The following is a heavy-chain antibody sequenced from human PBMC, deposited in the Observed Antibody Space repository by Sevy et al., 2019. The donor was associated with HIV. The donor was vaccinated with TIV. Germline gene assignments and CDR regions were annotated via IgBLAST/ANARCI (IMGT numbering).Heavy chain of an antibody. CDR2: INPNSGVT. CDR3: VREDINAPRTLLSFDI. V-gene: IGHV1-2*06. Sequence: ASVKVSCKTTGYIFSDYNMHWVRQAPGQGLEWMALINPNSGVTIYAHKFRGRVSVTRETSMGTAYMELSGLTADDTAVYYCVREDINAPRTLLSFDIWGQGTMVTVSS. J-gene: IGHJ3*02. D-gene: IGHD3-3*01. CDR1: GYIFSDYN.